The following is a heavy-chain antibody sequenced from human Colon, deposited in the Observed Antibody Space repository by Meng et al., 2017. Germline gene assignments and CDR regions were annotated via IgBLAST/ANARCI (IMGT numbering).Heavy chain of an antibody. J-gene: IGHJ4*02. CDR3: ASSDYYRSDY. D-gene: IGHD3-22*01. CDR2: TSHSGST. Sequence: ESGRGSVKPSSTLYVTCASAVACLSRSDWQGCVREQIGRRLEWIGETSHSGSTNYSPSLKSRVTISLDKSKNQLSLKLNSVTDADTAAYYCASSDYYRSDYWGQGTLVTVSS. V-gene: IGHV4-4*02. CDR1: VACLSRSDW.